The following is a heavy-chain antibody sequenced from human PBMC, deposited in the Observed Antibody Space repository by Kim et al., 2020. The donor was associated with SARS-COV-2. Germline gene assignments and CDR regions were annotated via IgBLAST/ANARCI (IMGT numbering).Heavy chain of an antibody. Sequence: GGSLRLSCAASGFSFSDYYMSWIRQAPGKGLEWVSNISRSSSDTNYADSVKGRFTISRDNAKNSLFLQMNSLRAEDTAVYYCARVIFGSFDPWGHGTLVT. CDR2: ISRSSSDT. CDR3: ARVIFGSFDP. V-gene: IGHV3-11*05. D-gene: IGHD3-3*01. J-gene: IGHJ5*02. CDR1: GFSFSDYY.